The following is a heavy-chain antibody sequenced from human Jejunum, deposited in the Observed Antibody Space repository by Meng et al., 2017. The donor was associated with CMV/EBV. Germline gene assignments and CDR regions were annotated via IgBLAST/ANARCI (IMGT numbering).Heavy chain of an antibody. J-gene: IGHJ6*02. V-gene: IGHV1-69*05. CDR1: RMFA. CDR2: VIPMFPTR. CDR3: ARDLRGSGLLDYYYGLDV. D-gene: IGHD3-16*01. Sequence: RMFAISWVRQAPGQGLEWMGAVIPMFPTRKYAQKFQGRVTFTTDESTTTAHMELSSLRSEDTAVYYCARDLRGSGLLDYYYGLDVWGQGTTGTVSS.